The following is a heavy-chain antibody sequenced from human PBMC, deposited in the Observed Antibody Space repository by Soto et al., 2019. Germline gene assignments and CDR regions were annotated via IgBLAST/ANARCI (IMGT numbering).Heavy chain of an antibody. CDR1: GYTFTSYA. J-gene: IGHJ5*02. Sequence: ASVKVSCKASGYTFTSYAMHWVRQAPGQRLEWMGWINAGNGNTKYSQKFQGRVTITRDTSASTAYMELSSLRSEDTAVYYCARGSDLYCRRTSCYIGAWFDPWGQGTLVTVSS. CDR2: INAGNGNT. D-gene: IGHD2-2*02. CDR3: ARGSDLYCRRTSCYIGAWFDP. V-gene: IGHV1-3*01.